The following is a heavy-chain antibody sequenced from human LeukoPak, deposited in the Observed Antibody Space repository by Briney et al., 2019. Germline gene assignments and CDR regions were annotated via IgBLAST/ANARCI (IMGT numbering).Heavy chain of an antibody. D-gene: IGHD2-15*01. Sequence: GASLKISCKGSGSRFTSYWIGWVRQMPGKGLEWMGIIYPGDSDTRYSPSFQGQVTISADKSISTAYLQWSSLKASDTAMYYCARSSGGSCCAFDIWGQGTMVTVSS. CDR3: ARSSGGSCCAFDI. J-gene: IGHJ3*02. CDR2: IYPGDSDT. CDR1: GSRFTSYW. V-gene: IGHV5-51*01.